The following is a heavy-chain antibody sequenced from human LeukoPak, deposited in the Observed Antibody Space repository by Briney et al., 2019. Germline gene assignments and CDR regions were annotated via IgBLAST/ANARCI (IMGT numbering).Heavy chain of an antibody. J-gene: IGHJ4*02. CDR3: ARKGRSGWYGDIFDF. Sequence: GRSLRLSCAGSGFVFSDYGMHWVRQAPGKGLEWVAVIWYDGSNEHYADSVKGRFTIARDNSERRLYLQMNSLRVEDTAVYYCARKGRSGWYGDIFDFWGQGTLVTVSS. D-gene: IGHD6-19*01. CDR2: IWYDGSNE. V-gene: IGHV3-33*01. CDR1: GFVFSDYG.